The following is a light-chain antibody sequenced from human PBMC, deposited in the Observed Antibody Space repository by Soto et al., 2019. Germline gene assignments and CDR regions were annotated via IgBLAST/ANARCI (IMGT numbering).Light chain of an antibody. V-gene: IGLV1-36*01. CDR2: YDD. Sequence: QSVLTQPPAVSAAPGQKVTISCSGSSSNIGDNAVNWYQQLPGKAPKLLIYYDDLLPSGVSDRFSGSKSGTSASLAISGLQSEDEAGYYCAAWDDSLNGPVFGGGTKLTVL. J-gene: IGLJ2*01. CDR1: SSNIGDNA. CDR3: AAWDDSLNGPV.